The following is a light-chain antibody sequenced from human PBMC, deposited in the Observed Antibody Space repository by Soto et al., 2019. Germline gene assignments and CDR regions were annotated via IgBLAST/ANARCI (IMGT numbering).Light chain of an antibody. J-gene: IGKJ5*01. CDR3: QQYHTWPPSTT. Sequence: TQSPATLSVSPREKATLSFRASQTVSSHLAWYQHKNGQAPRLLIYHSSIRATGIPARFSGSGSGTEFILTISSLQSEDFAVYYCQQYHTWPPSTTFGQGTRLEIK. CDR2: HSS. V-gene: IGKV3D-15*01. CDR1: QTVSSH.